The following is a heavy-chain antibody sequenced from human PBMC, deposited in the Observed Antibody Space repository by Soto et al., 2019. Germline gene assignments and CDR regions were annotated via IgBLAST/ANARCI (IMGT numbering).Heavy chain of an antibody. CDR1: GLTFSSYW. D-gene: IGHD2-15*01. Sequence: EVQLVESGGGLVQPGGSLRLSCVASGLTFSSYWMHWVRQAPGKGLVWVSRINSDGSTTSYADSVKGRFTISRDNAKNTLYLQMNSLRAEDTAVYSCARDPFGAATYWGQGTLVTVSS. CDR2: INSDGSTT. V-gene: IGHV3-74*01. CDR3: ARDPFGAATY. J-gene: IGHJ4*02.